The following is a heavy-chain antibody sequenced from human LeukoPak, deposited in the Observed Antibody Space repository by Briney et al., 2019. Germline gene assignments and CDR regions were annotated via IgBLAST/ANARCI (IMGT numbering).Heavy chain of an antibody. J-gene: IGHJ4*02. D-gene: IGHD6-19*01. CDR1: GFTFNSYG. Sequence: GRSLRLSCAASGFTFNSYGMHWVRQAPGKGLEWVAVISYDGSNKYYADSVKGRFTISRDNAKKSLYLQMNSLRAEDSAVYYCARGDSGWLVDYWGQGTLVTVSS. V-gene: IGHV3-30*03. CDR2: ISYDGSNK. CDR3: ARGDSGWLVDY.